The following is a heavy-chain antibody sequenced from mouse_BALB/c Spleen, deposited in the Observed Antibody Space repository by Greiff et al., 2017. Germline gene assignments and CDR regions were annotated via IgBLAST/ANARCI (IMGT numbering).Heavy chain of an antibody. J-gene: IGHJ4*01. D-gene: IGHD4-1*01. V-gene: IGHV3-6*02. Sequence: ESGPGLVKPSQSLSLTCSVTGYSITSGYYWNWIRQFPGNKLEWMGYISYDGSNNYNPSLKNRISITRDTSKNQFFLKLNSVTTEDTATYYCARGPVSWGAMDYWGQGTSVTVSS. CDR1: GYSITSGYY. CDR2: ISYDGSN. CDR3: ARGPVSWGAMDY.